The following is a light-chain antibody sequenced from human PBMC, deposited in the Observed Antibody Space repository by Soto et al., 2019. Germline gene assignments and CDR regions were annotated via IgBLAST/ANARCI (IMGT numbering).Light chain of an antibody. J-gene: IGLJ2*01. CDR2: LNSDGSH. CDR3: QTWGTGIVV. Sequence: QLVLTQSPSASASLGASVKLTCTLSSGHSSYAIAWHQQQPEKGPRYLMKLNSDGSHNKGDGIPDRFSGSSSGAERYLTISSLQSEDEADYYCQTWGTGIVVCGGGTKLTVL. CDR1: SGHSSYA. V-gene: IGLV4-69*01.